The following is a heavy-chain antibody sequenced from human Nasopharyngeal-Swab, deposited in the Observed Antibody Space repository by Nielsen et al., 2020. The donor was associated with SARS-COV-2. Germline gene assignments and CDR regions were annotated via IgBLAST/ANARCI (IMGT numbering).Heavy chain of an antibody. V-gene: IGHV6-1*01. CDR2: TYHRSKWYF. CDR1: GDRVSGVRVS. Sequence: SERLSGSCGSTGDRVSGVRVSWNRNRQSTSRGLEWLGRTYHRSKWYFDYTVSVKRRITINADTSKNQFSLQLNSVTPEDTAVYHCARDSGNYYRRFCMAVWGQGTTVTVSS. J-gene: IGHJ6*02. D-gene: IGHD1-26*01. CDR3: ARDSGNYYRRFCMAV.